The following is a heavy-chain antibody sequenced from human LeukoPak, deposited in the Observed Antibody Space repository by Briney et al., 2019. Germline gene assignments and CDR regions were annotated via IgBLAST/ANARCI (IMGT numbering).Heavy chain of an antibody. CDR1: GFTFDDYA. CDR2: ISWNSGSI. CDR3: AKGFGIAVADPFDY. Sequence: GGSLRLSCAASGFTFDDYAMHWVRQAPGKGLEWVSGISWNSGSIGYADSVKGRFTISRDNAKNSLYLQMNSLGAEDTALYYCAKGFGIAVADPFDYWGQGTLVTVSS. D-gene: IGHD6-19*01. J-gene: IGHJ4*02. V-gene: IGHV3-9*01.